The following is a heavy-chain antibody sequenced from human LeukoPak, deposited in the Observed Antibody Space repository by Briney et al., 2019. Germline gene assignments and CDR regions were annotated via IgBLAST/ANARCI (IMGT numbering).Heavy chain of an antibody. D-gene: IGHD3-10*01. Sequence: GGSLRLSCEASGFTFSSYNMDWVRQAPGKGLEWVSSISTRGYIYSADSVKGRFTIARDNANNALYLQMNRMRAEETAMYCCARRYGSGMAYYYYMDVWGKGTTVTISS. J-gene: IGHJ6*03. CDR2: ISTRGYI. CDR1: GFTFSSYN. CDR3: ARRYGSGMAYYYYMDV. V-gene: IGHV3-21*04.